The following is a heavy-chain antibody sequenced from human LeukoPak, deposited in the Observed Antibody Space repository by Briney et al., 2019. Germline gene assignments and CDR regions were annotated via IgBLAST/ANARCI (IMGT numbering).Heavy chain of an antibody. V-gene: IGHV1-2*02. Sequence: VASVKVACKASEYTFIDYYIHWVRQAPGQGLEWMGWINRNSGGTNYAQKFQGRVTMTRDTSISTAYMELSRLRSDDTAVFYCAREGSSSSQFIDYYYMDVWGKGTTVTVSS. CDR2: INRNSGGT. J-gene: IGHJ6*03. CDR3: AREGSSSSQFIDYYYMDV. CDR1: EYTFIDYY. D-gene: IGHD6-6*01.